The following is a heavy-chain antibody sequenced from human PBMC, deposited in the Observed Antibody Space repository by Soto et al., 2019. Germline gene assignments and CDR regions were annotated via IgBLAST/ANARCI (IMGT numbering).Heavy chain of an antibody. Sequence: GASVKVSCKASGYTFTSYDINWVRQATGQGLEWMGWMNPNSGNTGYAQKFQGRVTMTRNTSISTAYMELSSLRSEDTAVYYCALPYCTNGVCYTNYLDYWGQGTLVTVSS. CDR1: GYTFTSYD. V-gene: IGHV1-8*01. CDR3: ALPYCTNGVCYTNYLDY. J-gene: IGHJ4*02. CDR2: MNPNSGNT. D-gene: IGHD2-8*01.